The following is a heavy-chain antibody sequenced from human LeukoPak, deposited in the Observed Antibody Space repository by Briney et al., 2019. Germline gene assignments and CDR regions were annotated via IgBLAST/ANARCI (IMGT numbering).Heavy chain of an antibody. CDR2: INQDGSEK. J-gene: IGHJ4*02. CDR3: ARVPIGIVVERGFDY. Sequence: GGSLRLSCAVSGFTLSRYWMSWVRQAPGKGLEGVANINQDGSEKYYVDSVKGRFTISRDNAKNSLSLRMNSLRAEDTAVYYCARVPIGIVVERGFDYWGQGTLVTVSS. D-gene: IGHD2-15*01. V-gene: IGHV3-7*05. CDR1: GFTLSRYW.